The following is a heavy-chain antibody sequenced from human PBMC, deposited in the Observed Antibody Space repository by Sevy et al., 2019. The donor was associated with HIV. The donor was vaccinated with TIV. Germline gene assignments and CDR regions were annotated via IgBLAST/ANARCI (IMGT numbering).Heavy chain of an antibody. CDR2: IFHTGSP. J-gene: IGHJ4*02. Sequence: SETLSLTCTVSGGSISSGAYSWNWIRQPPGKGLEWIGYIFHTGSPYYNPSLKSRVTVSVDRSKNQFSLKMTSVTAADTAVYYCVRDGGTVTTPGYFDYWGQGTLVTVSS. CDR3: VRDGGTVTTPGYFDY. CDR1: GGSISSGAYS. V-gene: IGHV4-30-2*01. D-gene: IGHD4-17*01.